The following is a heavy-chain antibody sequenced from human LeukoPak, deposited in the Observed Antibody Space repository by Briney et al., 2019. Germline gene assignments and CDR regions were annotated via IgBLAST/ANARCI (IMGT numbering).Heavy chain of an antibody. CDR1: GFTLSNHA. V-gene: IGHV3-48*03. Sequence: PGGSLRLSCAASGFTLSNHAMIWVRQAPGKGLEWVSYISSSGSTIYYADSVKGRFTISRDNAKNSLYLQMNSLRAEDTAVYYCARLYYYDSSGGVDYWGQGTLVTVSS. J-gene: IGHJ4*02. D-gene: IGHD3-22*01. CDR2: ISSSGSTI. CDR3: ARLYYYDSSGGVDY.